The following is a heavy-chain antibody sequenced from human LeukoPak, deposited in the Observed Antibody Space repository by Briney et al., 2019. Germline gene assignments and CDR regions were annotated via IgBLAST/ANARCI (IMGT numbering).Heavy chain of an antibody. V-gene: IGHV3-33*06. J-gene: IGHJ4*02. CDR3: AKGSNYDVRVYDY. CDR1: GFTFSSYG. Sequence: GGSLRLSCAASGFTFSSYGMHWVRQAPGKGLEWVAVIWYDGSNKYYADSVKGRFTISRDNSKSTLYLQMNSSRAEDTAVYYCAKGSNYDVRVYDYWGQGTLVTVSS. CDR2: IWYDGSNK. D-gene: IGHD3-3*01.